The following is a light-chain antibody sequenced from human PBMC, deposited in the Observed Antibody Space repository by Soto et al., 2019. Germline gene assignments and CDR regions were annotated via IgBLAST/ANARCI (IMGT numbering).Light chain of an antibody. V-gene: IGKV1-27*01. CDR3: QKYNSAPWT. CDR1: QGISNF. Sequence: DIQMTQSPSSFSSSVGDRVTISCQSSQGISNFLAWYQQKPGKVPQLLIYLASTLQSGVPSRFSGSGSGTHFTLTISNLQPEDFATYYCQKYNSAPWTFGQGTKVE. CDR2: LAS. J-gene: IGKJ1*01.